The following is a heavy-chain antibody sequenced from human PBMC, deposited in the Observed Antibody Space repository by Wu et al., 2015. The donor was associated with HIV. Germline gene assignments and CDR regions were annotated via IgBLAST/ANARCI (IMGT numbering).Heavy chain of an antibody. CDR2: INHSGST. J-gene: IGHJ3*02. CDR3: ARGLLDSSGYYRDAFDI. V-gene: IGHV4-34*02. Sequence: QVQLQQWGAGLLKSSETLSLTCAVYGGSFSGYYWSWIRQPPGKGLEWIGEINHSGSTNYKSSLKSRVTILVDTSKNQFSLKLISVTAADTAVYYCARGLLDSSGYYRDAFDIWGQGTMVTVSS. CDR1: GGSFSGYY. D-gene: IGHD3-22*01.